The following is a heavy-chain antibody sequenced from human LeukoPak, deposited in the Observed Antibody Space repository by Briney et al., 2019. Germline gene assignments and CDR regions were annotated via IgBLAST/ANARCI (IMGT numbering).Heavy chain of an antibody. CDR2: TYDRGSS. CDR1: GGSMRNYY. Sequence: PSETLSLTCAVSGGSMRNYYWSWIRQPPGKGLDWIGYTYDRGSSSYNPSLRSRVSISIDTSKNQFSLNLSSVTAADTAVYYCARGWASSWYYFDFWGQGTLVTVSS. J-gene: IGHJ4*02. CDR3: ARGWASSWYYFDF. D-gene: IGHD2-2*01. V-gene: IGHV4-59*01.